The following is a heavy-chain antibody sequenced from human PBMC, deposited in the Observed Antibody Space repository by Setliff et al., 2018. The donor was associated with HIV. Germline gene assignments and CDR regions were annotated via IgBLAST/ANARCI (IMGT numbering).Heavy chain of an antibody. J-gene: IGHJ3*01. D-gene: IGHD2-2*01. Sequence: PSETLSLTCGVSGYSMSSGYYWGWIRQPPGKGLEWIGNVYHTGSTYYNPSLKSRVTISVDTSKNQFSLKLSSVIAADTAIYYCARDDSIVLVPAIMRGDGFDFWGQGRMVTVSS. CDR2: VYHTGST. CDR3: ARDDSIVLVPAIMRGDGFDF. V-gene: IGHV4-38-2*02. CDR1: GYSMSSGYY.